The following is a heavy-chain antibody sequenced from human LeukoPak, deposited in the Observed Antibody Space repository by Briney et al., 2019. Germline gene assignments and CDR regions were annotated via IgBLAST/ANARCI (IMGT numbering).Heavy chain of an antibody. CDR3: ARVVPRGIDY. J-gene: IGHJ4*02. V-gene: IGHV3-48*01. D-gene: IGHD2-2*01. CDR2: ISSSSSTI. Sequence: GSLRLSCAASGFTFSSYSMNWVRQAPGKGLEWVSYISSSSSTIYYADSVKGRFTISRDNAKNSLYLQMNSLRAEDTAVYYCARVVPRGIDYWGQGTLVTVSS. CDR1: GFTFSSYS.